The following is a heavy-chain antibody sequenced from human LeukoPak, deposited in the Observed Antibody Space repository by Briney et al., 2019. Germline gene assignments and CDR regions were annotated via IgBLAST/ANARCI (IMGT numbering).Heavy chain of an antibody. CDR1: GGSFSGYY. J-gene: IGHJ4*02. CDR3: ARLGGPMVRGVDY. CDR2: INHSGST. Sequence: SETLSLTCAVYGGSFSGYYWSWIRQPPGKGLEWIGEINHSGSTNYNPSLKSRVTISVGTSKNQVSLKLSSVTAADTAVYYCARLGGPMVRGVDYWGQGTLVTASS. V-gene: IGHV4-34*01. D-gene: IGHD3-10*01.